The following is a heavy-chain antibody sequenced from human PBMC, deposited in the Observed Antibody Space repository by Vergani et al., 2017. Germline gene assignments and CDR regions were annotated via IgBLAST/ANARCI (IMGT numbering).Heavy chain of an antibody. D-gene: IGHD6-13*01. V-gene: IGHV5-51*01. Sequence: EVQLVQSGAEVKTPGESLKISCKCSGYSFTSYWIGWVRQMPGKGLEWMGLIYPGDSDTRYSPSFQGQVTSSADKSLSTSYLQWSSLKASVTAMYYCARAGYSSSCYYFDYWGQGTLVTVSS. J-gene: IGHJ4*02. CDR3: ARAGYSSSCYYFDY. CDR2: IYPGDSDT. CDR1: GYSFTSYW.